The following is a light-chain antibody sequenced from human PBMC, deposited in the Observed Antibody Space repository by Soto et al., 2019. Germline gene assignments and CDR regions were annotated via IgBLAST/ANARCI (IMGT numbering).Light chain of an antibody. Sequence: ESGFTRCPPSLYWFLGDRETLAWGASQAVNTRLAWYQHKPGQAPRLLIYLTSNRAAGIPARFSGSGSGTDFTLTISDVDPEDFAVYYCHQRQSWPRTFGQGTKVDIK. CDR1: QAVNTR. J-gene: IGKJ1*01. V-gene: IGKV3-11*01. CDR2: LTS. CDR3: HQRQSWPRT.